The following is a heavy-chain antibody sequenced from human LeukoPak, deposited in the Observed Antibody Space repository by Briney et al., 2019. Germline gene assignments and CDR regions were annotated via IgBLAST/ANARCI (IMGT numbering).Heavy chain of an antibody. CDR3: AKEVYHDSSAYSDY. CDR2: IRFDGSNE. Sequence: PGGSLRLSCAASGFTFSTYGMHWVRQAPGKGLEWVAFIRFDGSNEYYADSVKGRFTISRDNSKNTVFLQMNSLRAEDTAVYYCAKEVYHDSSAYSDYWGQGTLVTVSS. D-gene: IGHD3-22*01. V-gene: IGHV3-30*02. CDR1: GFTFSTYG. J-gene: IGHJ4*02.